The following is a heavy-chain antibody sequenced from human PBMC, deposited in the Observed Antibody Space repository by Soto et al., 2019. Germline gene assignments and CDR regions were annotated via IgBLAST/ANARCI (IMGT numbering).Heavy chain of an antibody. V-gene: IGHV2-5*01. CDR1: GFSLSTSGVG. D-gene: IGHD3-3*01. CDR3: AHTPGITIFGVVHWFDP. CDR2: IYWNDDK. Sequence: QITLKESGPTLVKPTQTLTLTCTFSGFSLSTSGVGVGWIRQPPGKALEWLALIYWNDDKRYSPSLKSRLTITKDTSKNQVVLTMTNRDPVDTATYYCAHTPGITIFGVVHWFDPWGQGTLVTVSS. J-gene: IGHJ5*02.